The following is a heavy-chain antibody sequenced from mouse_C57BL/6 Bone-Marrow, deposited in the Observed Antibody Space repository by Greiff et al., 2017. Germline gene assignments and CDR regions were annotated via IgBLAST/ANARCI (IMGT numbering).Heavy chain of an antibody. V-gene: IGHV1-76*01. CDR2: IYPGSGNT. CDR1: GYTFTDYY. J-gene: IGHJ1*03. Sequence: QVQLKESGAELVRPGASVKLSCKASGYTFTDYYINWVKQRPGQGLEWIARIYPGSGNTYYNEKFKGKATLTAEKSSSTAYMQLSSLTSEDSAVYFCARGDYGSSYWYFDVWVTGTTVTVSS. D-gene: IGHD1-1*01. CDR3: ARGDYGSSYWYFDV.